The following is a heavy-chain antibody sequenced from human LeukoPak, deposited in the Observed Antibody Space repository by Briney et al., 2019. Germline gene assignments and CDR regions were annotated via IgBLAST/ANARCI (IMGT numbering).Heavy chain of an antibody. D-gene: IGHD6-13*01. CDR1: ITDYG. V-gene: IGHV3-20*04. J-gene: IGHJ4*02. CDR3: VKDVSSNWYSFDQ. CDR2: INWAGSNT. Sequence: SGGSLRLSCAGIITDYGMSWVRHVPGKGLEWVAGINWAGSNTHYAESVRGRFTTSRDFAENSLYLQMNSLRDEDTAFYYCVKDVSSNWYSFDQWGQGTLVTVSS.